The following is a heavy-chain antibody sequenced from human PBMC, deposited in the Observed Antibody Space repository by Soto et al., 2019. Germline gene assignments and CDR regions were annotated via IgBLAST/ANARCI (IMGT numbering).Heavy chain of an antibody. Sequence: QVYLVQSGAEVRRPVASVKVSCTAFGYILTGYSLHWVRQAPGQGLEWMGWIDPNSGATNSAERFHGRVSMTRDTSISAAYLELSSLRSDDTAVYYCARGYGSSPNMELRFGMDVWGQGTTISVSS. J-gene: IGHJ6*02. CDR1: GYILTGYS. V-gene: IGHV1-2*02. CDR3: ARGYGSSPNMELRFGMDV. D-gene: IGHD5-18*01. CDR2: IDPNSGAT.